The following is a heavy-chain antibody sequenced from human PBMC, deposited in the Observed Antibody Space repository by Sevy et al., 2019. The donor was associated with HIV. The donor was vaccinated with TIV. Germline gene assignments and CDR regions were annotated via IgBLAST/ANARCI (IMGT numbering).Heavy chain of an antibody. D-gene: IGHD5-12*01. CDR2: INPNSGGT. CDR3: ARVPDILPHGGDDY. Sequence: AAVKVSCKASGYTFTGYYMHWVGQAPGQGLEWMGRINPNSGGTNYAQKFQGRVTMSRDTSISTAYMELSRLRSDDTAVYFCARVPDILPHGGDDYWGQGTLVTVSS. CDR1: GYTFTGYY. J-gene: IGHJ4*02. V-gene: IGHV1-2*06.